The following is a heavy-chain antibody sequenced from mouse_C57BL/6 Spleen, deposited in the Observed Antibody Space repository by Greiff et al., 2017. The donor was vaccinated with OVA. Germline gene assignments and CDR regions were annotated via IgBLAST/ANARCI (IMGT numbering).Heavy chain of an antibody. CDR1: GYTFTSYW. CDR3: ARGITTVVAYYFDY. Sequence: QVQLQQPGAELVKPGASVKMSCKASGYTFTSYWITWVKQRPGQGLEWIGDIYPGSGSTNYNEKFKSKATLTVDTSSSTAYMQLSRLTSEDSAVYYCARGITTVVAYYFDYWGQGTTLTVSS. V-gene: IGHV1-55*01. CDR2: IYPGSGST. J-gene: IGHJ2*01. D-gene: IGHD1-1*01.